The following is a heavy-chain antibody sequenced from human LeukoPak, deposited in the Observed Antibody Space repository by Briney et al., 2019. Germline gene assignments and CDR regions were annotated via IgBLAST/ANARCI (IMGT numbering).Heavy chain of an antibody. CDR1: GFTFSSYS. CDR3: ARGSPPITIFGVVNYMGV. J-gene: IGHJ6*03. Sequence: GGSLRLSCAASGFTFSSYSMNWVRQAPGKGLEWVSSISATGSYIYYADSVKGRFTISRDNAKNSLYLQMNSLRAEDTAVYYCARGSPPITIFGVVNYMGVWGKGTTVTVSS. CDR2: ISATGSYI. D-gene: IGHD3-3*01. V-gene: IGHV3-21*01.